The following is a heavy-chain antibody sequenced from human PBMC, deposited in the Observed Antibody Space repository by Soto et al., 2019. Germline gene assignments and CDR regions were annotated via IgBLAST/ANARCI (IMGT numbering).Heavy chain of an antibody. CDR3: AHRPYGGYPIDY. V-gene: IGHV2-5*02. J-gene: IGHJ4*02. CDR1: GFSLNTSGVG. D-gene: IGHD4-17*01. Sequence: QITLKESGPTLVKPTQTLTLSCTFSGFSLNTSGVGVGWIRQPPGKALEWLALIYWDDAKRYSPSLKSRLTSXKXXSKNQTVPTKTNMDPVDTGTYYGAHRPYGGYPIDYWGQGTLVTVSS. CDR2: IYWDDAK.